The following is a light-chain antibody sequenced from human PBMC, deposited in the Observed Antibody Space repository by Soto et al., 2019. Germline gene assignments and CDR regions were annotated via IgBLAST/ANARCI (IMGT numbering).Light chain of an antibody. CDR1: SRDVGGYNY. CDR2: EVS. Sequence: QSALTQPASVSGSPGQSITISCTGTSRDVGGYNYVSWYQQHPGKAPKRMIYEVSNRPSGVSNRFSGSKSGNTASLTISGLQPEDEADYYCSSYRNSTTHVVFGGGTKVTVL. CDR3: SSYRNSTTHVV. J-gene: IGLJ2*01. V-gene: IGLV2-14*01.